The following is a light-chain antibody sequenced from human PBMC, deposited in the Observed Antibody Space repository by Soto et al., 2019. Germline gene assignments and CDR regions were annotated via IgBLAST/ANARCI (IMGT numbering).Light chain of an antibody. V-gene: IGKV1-39*01. J-gene: IGKJ1*01. Sequence: DIQMTQSPSSLSASVGDRVTITCRGSQSVSSYLSWYQHRPGEAPKLLIYAASSLQSGVPSRFSGSGSGTDFTLTISSLQPEDFATYSCQQNYNAPPTFGQGTKVDIK. CDR2: AAS. CDR3: QQNYNAPPT. CDR1: QSVSSY.